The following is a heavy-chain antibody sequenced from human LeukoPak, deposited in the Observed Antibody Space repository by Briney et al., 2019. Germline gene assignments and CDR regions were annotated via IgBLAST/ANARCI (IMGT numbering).Heavy chain of an antibody. V-gene: IGHV4-30-2*01. D-gene: IGHD2-2*01. CDR1: GGSIGSGDYS. J-gene: IGHJ4*02. CDR3: ARGLVVPVNYYFDY. Sequence: SQTLSLTCTVSGGSIGSGDYSWSWIRQPPGKGLEWIGYMSHSGSTSYNPSLKSRVTISVDRSRNQFSLKVNSVTAADTAVYYCARGLVVPVNYYFDYWGQGTLVTVSS. CDR2: MSHSGST.